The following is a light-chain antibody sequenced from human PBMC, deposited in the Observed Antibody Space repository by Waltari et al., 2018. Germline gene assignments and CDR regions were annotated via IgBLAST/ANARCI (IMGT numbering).Light chain of an antibody. Sequence: QSALTQPASVSGSPGQSFTISFPGTSSDVGSYTLVSWYQQHPGKAPKLMIYEVTKRPSGVSNRFSGSKSGNTASLTISGLQAEDEADYCCCSYAGSTTHVIFGGGTKLTVL. V-gene: IGLV2-23*02. CDR2: EVT. CDR1: SSDVGSYTL. J-gene: IGLJ2*01. CDR3: CSYAGSTTHVI.